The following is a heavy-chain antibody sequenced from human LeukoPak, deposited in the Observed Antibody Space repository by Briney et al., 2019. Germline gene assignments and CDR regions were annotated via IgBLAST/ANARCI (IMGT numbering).Heavy chain of an antibody. CDR1: GFSFSERN. D-gene: IGHD3-10*01. CDR3: ARDYLGFGESGFDY. V-gene: IGHV3-21*01. Sequence: PGGTLRLFCAVSGFSFSERNMYWVRQARGKGREWVASISSRSNYIYYADSLKGRVTASRDNARNSLFLQMTSLRAEDTAVYYCARDYLGFGESGFDYWGQGTQVIVSS. CDR2: ISSRSNYI. J-gene: IGHJ4*02.